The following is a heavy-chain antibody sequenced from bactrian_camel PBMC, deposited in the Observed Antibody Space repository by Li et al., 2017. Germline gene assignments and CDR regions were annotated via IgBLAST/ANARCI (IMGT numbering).Heavy chain of an antibody. CDR1: GSDVC. CDR3: KTVTIVGVVAAPTVWL. J-gene: IGHJ6*01. CDR2: IYTRGGSG. D-gene: IGHD2*01. Sequence: VQLVESGGGSVQAGESLRLSCVYTGSDVCMGWFRQAPGKEREGVATIYTRGGSGFYFDSVKDRFTISRDNAKNTLYLQMNSLKPEDTAMYYCKTVTIVGVVAAPTVWLLGPGDPGHRL. V-gene: IGHV3S54*01.